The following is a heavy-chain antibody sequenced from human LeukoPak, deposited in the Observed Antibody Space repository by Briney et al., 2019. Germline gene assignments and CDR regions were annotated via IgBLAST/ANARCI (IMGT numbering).Heavy chain of an antibody. V-gene: IGHV3-11*01. Sequence: PGGSLRLSCAASGFTFSNAWMSWVRQAPGKGLEWVSYISSSGSTIYYADSVKGRFTISRDNAKNSLYLQMNSLRAEDTAVYYCARDRRSSDSSGYYRTPNFDYWGQGTLVTVSS. D-gene: IGHD3-22*01. CDR2: ISSSGSTI. J-gene: IGHJ4*02. CDR1: GFTFSNAW. CDR3: ARDRRSSDSSGYYRTPNFDY.